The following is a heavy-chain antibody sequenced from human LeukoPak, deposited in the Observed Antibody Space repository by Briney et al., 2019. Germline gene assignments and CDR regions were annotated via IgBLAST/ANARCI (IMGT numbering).Heavy chain of an antibody. D-gene: IGHD3-22*01. Sequence: SETLSLTCTVSGGSISSYYWSWIRQPPGKGLEWIGYIYYSGSTNYNPSLKSRVTISVDTSKNQFSLKLSSVTAADTAVYYCARGAPQWLEFDYWGQGTLVTVSS. CDR1: GGSISSYY. V-gene: IGHV4-59*01. CDR2: IYYSGST. J-gene: IGHJ4*02. CDR3: ARGAPQWLEFDY.